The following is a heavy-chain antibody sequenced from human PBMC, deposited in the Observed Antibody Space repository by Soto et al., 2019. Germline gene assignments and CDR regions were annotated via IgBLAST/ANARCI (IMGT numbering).Heavy chain of an antibody. J-gene: IGHJ6*02. Sequence: SVKVSCKAAGGTFSSYAISWVRQAPGQGLEWMGGIIPIFGTANYAQKFQGRVTITADESTSTAYMELSSLRSEDTAVYYCARLSCSSTSCLLYYYYGMDVWGQGTTVTVSS. CDR1: GGTFSSYA. CDR3: ARLSCSSTSCLLYYYYGMDV. CDR2: IIPIFGTA. V-gene: IGHV1-69*13. D-gene: IGHD2-2*01.